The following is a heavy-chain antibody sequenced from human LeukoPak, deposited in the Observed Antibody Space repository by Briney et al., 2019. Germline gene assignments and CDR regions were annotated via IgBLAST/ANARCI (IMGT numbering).Heavy chain of an antibody. D-gene: IGHD1-26*01. J-gene: IGHJ4*02. CDR2: INHSGST. CDR1: GGSFSGYY. V-gene: IGHV4-34*01. Sequence: SETLSLTCAVYGGSFSGYYWSWIRQPPGKGLEWIGEINHSGSTNYNPSLKSRVTISVDTSKNQFSLKLSSVTAADTAVYYCARLGRGSYFSCWGQGTLVTVSS. CDR3: ARLGRGSYFSC.